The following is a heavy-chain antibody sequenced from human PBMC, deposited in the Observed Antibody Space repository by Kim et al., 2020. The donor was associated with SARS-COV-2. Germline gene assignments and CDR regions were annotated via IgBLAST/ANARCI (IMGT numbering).Heavy chain of an antibody. CDR3: ARDLGELLSPFDY. J-gene: IGHJ4*02. V-gene: IGHV1-3*01. CDR2: INAGNGNT. CDR1: GYTFTDYG. Sequence: ASVKVSCKTSGYTFTDYGIHWVRQAPGQRLEWMGWINAGNGNTKYSQKFQGKITITRDTSATTAYMELSSLTSEDTAVYFCARDLGELLSPFDYWGQGTLVTVSS. D-gene: IGHD3-16*01.